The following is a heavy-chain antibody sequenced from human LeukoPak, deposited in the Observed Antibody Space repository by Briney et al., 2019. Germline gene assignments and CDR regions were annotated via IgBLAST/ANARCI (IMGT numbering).Heavy chain of an antibody. Sequence: SETLSLTCTVSGGSISSGDYYWSWIRQPPGKGLEWIGYIYYSGSTYYNPSLKSRVTISVDTSKNQFSLKLSSVTAADTAVYYCASRFDCSSTSCYTGYFNDWGQGTLVTVSS. D-gene: IGHD2-2*02. CDR2: IYYSGST. CDR3: ASRFDCSSTSCYTGYFND. CDR1: GGSISSGDYY. J-gene: IGHJ4*02. V-gene: IGHV4-30-4*08.